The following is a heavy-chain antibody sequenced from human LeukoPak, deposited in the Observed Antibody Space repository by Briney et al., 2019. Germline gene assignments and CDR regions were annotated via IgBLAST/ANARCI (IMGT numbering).Heavy chain of an antibody. Sequence: ASVKVSCKASGYTFHSYYMHWVRQAPGQGLGRGGVSNPSSDSTSCAQKFQRRVTMTRDTSTTTVYMHLRSLRSEDTAVYYCARGRYYTDTSGFSPLDPWGQGTLVTVSS. CDR3: ARGRYYTDTSGFSPLDP. D-gene: IGHD3-22*01. CDR2: SNPSSDST. V-gene: IGHV1-46*02. CDR1: GYTFHSYY. J-gene: IGHJ5*02.